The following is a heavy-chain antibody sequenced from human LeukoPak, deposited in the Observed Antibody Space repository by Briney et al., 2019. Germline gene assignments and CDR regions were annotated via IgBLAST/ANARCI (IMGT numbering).Heavy chain of an antibody. V-gene: IGHV4-4*07. CDR3: ARAFVAVGAFDI. Sequence: SETLSLTCTVSGGSISDYYWSWIRQTAGKRLEWIGRIYASGTSKYNPSLKSRVTISADTSKNQLSLKLSSVTAADTAVYYCARAFVAVGAFDIWGQGTMVTVSS. D-gene: IGHD6-19*01. CDR2: IYASGTS. J-gene: IGHJ3*02. CDR1: GGSISDYY.